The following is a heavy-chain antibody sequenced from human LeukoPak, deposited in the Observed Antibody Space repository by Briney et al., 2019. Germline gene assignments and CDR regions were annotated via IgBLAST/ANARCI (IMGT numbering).Heavy chain of an antibody. J-gene: IGHJ6*03. D-gene: IGHD1-26*01. CDR1: GGSFSGYY. CDR2: INHSGST. CDR3: ARASYYDQYLMYYMDV. Sequence: PSETLSLTRAVYGGSFSGYYWSWIRQPPGKGLEWIGEINHSGSTNYNPSLKSRVTISVDTSKNQFSLKLSSVTAADTAVYYCARASYYDQYLMYYMDVWGKGTTVTVSS. V-gene: IGHV4-34*01.